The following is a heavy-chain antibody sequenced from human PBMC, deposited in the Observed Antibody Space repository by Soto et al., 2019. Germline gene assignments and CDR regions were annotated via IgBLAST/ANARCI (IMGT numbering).Heavy chain of an antibody. J-gene: IGHJ5*02. D-gene: IGHD6-6*01. CDR2: IYPGDSDT. CDR3: ARRGRGSSSSVVTREYNWFDP. Sequence: GESLKISCKGSGYSFTSYWIGWVRQMPGKGLEWMGIIYPGDSDTRYSPSFQGQVTISADKSISTAYLQGSSLKASDTAMYYCARRGRGSSSSVVTREYNWFDPWGQGTLVTVSS. CDR1: GYSFTSYW. V-gene: IGHV5-51*01.